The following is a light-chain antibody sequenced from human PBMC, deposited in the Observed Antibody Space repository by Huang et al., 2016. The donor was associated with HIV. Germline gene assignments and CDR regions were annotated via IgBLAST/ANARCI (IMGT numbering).Light chain of an antibody. Sequence: EILLTQSPDTLSLSPGERATLSCRASQSVNNNYLAWYQQKPGQAPRLLIYRASTRATGSPDRFRGSWSGTDFTLTISRLEPDDFAVYYCQQFGSSPPYSFGQGTKLEIK. V-gene: IGKV3-20*01. CDR1: QSVNNNY. J-gene: IGKJ2*03. CDR2: RAS. CDR3: QQFGSSPPYS.